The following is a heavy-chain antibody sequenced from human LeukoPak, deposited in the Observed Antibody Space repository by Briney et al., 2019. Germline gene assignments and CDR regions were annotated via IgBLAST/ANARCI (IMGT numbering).Heavy chain of an antibody. CDR3: ARQGGGWHLLDY. CDR2: ISWNSGSI. D-gene: IGHD6-19*01. Sequence: GGSLRLSCAASGFTFDDYAMHWVRHAPGKGLEWVSGISWNSGSIGYADSVKGRFTISRDNAKNSLYLQMNSLRVEDTAVYYCARQGGGWHLLDYWGQGTLVTVSS. CDR1: GFTFDDYA. J-gene: IGHJ4*02. V-gene: IGHV3-9*01.